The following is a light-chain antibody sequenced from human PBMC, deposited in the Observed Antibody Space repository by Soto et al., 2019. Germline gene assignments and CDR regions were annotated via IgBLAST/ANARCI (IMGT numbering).Light chain of an antibody. CDR2: RDN. V-gene: IGLV3-9*01. CDR3: QVWDSNTVV. CDR1: NIGSKN. Sequence: SYELTQPLSVSVALGQTARISCGGNNIGSKNVHWYQQNPGQAPVLVIYRDNNRPSGIPERFSGSNSGNTATLTISRAQAGDEADYYCQVWDSNTVVFGGGTKLTVL. J-gene: IGLJ2*01.